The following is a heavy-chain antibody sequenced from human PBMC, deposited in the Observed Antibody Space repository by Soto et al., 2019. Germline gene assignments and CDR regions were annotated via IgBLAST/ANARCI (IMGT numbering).Heavy chain of an antibody. CDR2: IWSDGTNE. Sequence: ESVGGVVQPGGSLRLSCAASGFTFSNYGLDWVRQAPGKGLAWVAVIWSDGTNEYYADSVKGRFTISRDNSKNTLYLQMHSLRAEDTAVYYCARDHSGGGSISEEGYFDLWGRGTLVTVSS. CDR3: ARDHSGGGSISEEGYFDL. CDR1: GFTFSNYG. J-gene: IGHJ2*01. V-gene: IGHV3-33*01. D-gene: IGHD3-16*01.